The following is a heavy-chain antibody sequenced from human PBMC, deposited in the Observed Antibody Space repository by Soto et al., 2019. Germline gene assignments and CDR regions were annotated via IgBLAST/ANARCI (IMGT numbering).Heavy chain of an antibody. CDR3: AKDRGDLGVSWYFDL. CDR2: ISGSGGST. Sequence: GGSLRLSCAASGFTFSSYAMSWVRQAPGKGLEWVSAISGSGGSTYYADSVKGRFTISRDNSKNTLYLQMNSLRAEDTAVYYCAKDRGDLGVSWYFDLWGRGTLVTVSS. V-gene: IGHV3-23*01. D-gene: IGHD3-16*01. CDR1: GFTFSSYA. J-gene: IGHJ2*01.